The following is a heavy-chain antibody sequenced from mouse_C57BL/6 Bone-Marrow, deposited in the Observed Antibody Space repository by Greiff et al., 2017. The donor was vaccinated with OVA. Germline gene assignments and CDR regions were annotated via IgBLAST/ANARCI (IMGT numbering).Heavy chain of an antibody. Sequence: VKVVESGPGLVAPSQSLSITCTVSGFSLTSYAISWVRQPPGKGLEWLGVIWTGGGTNYNSALISRLSISKDNSKSQVFLKMNSLQTDDTARYYCARNPSYYGSSYAFDYWGQGTTLTVSS. CDR1: GFSLTSYA. CDR2: IWTGGGT. V-gene: IGHV2-9-1*01. J-gene: IGHJ2*01. D-gene: IGHD1-1*01. CDR3: ARNPSYYGSSYAFDY.